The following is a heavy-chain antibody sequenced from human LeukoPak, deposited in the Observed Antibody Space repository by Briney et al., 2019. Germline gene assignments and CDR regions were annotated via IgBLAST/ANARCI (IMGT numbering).Heavy chain of an antibody. CDR2: FDPEDGET. J-gene: IGHJ4*02. D-gene: IGHD4-23*01. CDR1: GYTLTDLS. Sequence: ASVKVSCKVSGYTLTDLSMHWVRQAPGKGLEWMGGFDPEDGETIYAQKFQGRVTMTEDTSTDTAYMELSSLRSEDTAVYYCATRGITVVNPHRTFDYWGQGTLVTVSS. CDR3: ATRGITVVNPHRTFDY. V-gene: IGHV1-24*01.